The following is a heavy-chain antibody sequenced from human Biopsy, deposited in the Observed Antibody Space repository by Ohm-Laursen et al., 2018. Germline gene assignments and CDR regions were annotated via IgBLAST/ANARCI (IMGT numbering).Heavy chain of an antibody. CDR2: IYLDGNT. CDR3: VRGRAY. J-gene: IGHJ4*02. Sequence: SLRLSCAATGFTVSTTYMSWVRQAPGKGLEWVSIIYLDGNTYYTDSVKGRFTISRDNSKNALYLQMNSLRPADTAKYYRVRGRAYWGQGTLVTVSS. V-gene: IGHV3-53*01. CDR1: GFTVSTTY.